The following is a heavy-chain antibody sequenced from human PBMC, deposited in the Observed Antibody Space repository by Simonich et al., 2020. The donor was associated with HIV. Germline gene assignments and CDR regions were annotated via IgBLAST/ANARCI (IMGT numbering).Heavy chain of an antibody. CDR3: AKEGSMGAFDI. CDR1: GFTFTNSA. D-gene: IGHD3-10*01. V-gene: IGHV3-23*01. J-gene: IGHJ3*02. CDR2: T. Sequence: EVQLLESGGGLVQPGGSLRLSCVASGFTFTNSAMSWVRQGAGKGLGVVSGTYYADSVKGRFTISRDNSKNTLYLQMNSLRADDTAVYYCAKEGSMGAFDIWGQGTMVTVSS.